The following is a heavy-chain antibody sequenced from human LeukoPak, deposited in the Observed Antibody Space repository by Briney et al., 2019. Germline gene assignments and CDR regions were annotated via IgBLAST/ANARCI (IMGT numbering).Heavy chain of an antibody. V-gene: IGHV3-23*01. CDR3: AKHVHSSTSVFHY. J-gene: IGHJ4*02. CDR1: GFTFRTYA. CDR2: ISGSDSST. D-gene: IGHD2-2*01. Sequence: GRSLSLSCAASGFTFRTYAMSWVRQAPGKGLEWVSSISGSDSSTFYADSVKGRFTFSRDNSENTLFLQMKSLRAADTAIYYCAKHVHSSTSVFHYWGQGTLVTVSS.